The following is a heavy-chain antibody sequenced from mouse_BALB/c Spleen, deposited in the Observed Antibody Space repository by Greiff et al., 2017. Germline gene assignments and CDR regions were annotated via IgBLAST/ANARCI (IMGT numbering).Heavy chain of an antibody. D-gene: IGHD2-3*01. CDR3: TRDDGYCGRAWFAY. Sequence: QVQLQQSGAELVKPGASVKLSCKASGYTFTSYYMYWVKQRPGQGLEWIGEINPSNGGTNFNEKFKSKATLTVDKSSSTAYMQLSSLTSEDSAVYYCTRDDGYCGRAWFAYWGQGTLVTVSA. CDR1: GYTFTSYY. J-gene: IGHJ3*01. V-gene: IGHV1S81*02. CDR2: INPSNGGT.